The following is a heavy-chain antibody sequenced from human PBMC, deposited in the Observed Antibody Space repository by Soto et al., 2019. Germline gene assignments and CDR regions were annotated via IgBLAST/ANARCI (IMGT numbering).Heavy chain of an antibody. CDR2: ISGSGGST. V-gene: IGHV3-23*01. J-gene: IGHJ6*03. D-gene: IGHD5-12*01. Sequence: GGSLRLSCAASGFTFSSYAMSWVRQAPGKGLEWVSAISGSGGSTYYADSVKGRFTISRDNSKNTLYLQMNSLRAEDTAVYYCAKDHGYSGYGNYMDVWGKGTTVTVSS. CDR1: GFTFSSYA. CDR3: AKDHGYSGYGNYMDV.